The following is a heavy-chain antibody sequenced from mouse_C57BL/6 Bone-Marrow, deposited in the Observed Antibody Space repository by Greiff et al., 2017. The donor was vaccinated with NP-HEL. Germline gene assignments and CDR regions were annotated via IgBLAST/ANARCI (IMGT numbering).Heavy chain of an antibody. CDR3: AREGYGNYYFDY. V-gene: IGHV1-64*01. CDR2: IHPNSGST. J-gene: IGHJ2*01. Sequence: QVQLKQPGAELVKPGASVKLSCKASGYTFTSYWMHWVKQRPGQGLEWIGMIHPNSGSTNYNEKFKSKATLTVDKSSSTAYMQLSSLTSEDSAVYYCAREGYGNYYFDYWGQGTTLTVSS. CDR1: GYTFTSYW. D-gene: IGHD2-10*02.